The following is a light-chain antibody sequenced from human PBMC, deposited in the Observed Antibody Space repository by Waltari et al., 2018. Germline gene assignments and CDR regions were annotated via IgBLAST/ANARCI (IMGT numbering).Light chain of an antibody. Sequence: IVLTQSPGTLSLPPGERATLSCRASQSVSSSYLAWYQQKPGQAPRLLIYGASSRATGIPDRFSGSGSGTDFTLTISRLEPEDFAVYYCQQYGSSPRGFGQGTRLEIK. CDR1: QSVSSSY. V-gene: IGKV3-20*01. CDR3: QQYGSSPRG. CDR2: GAS. J-gene: IGKJ5*01.